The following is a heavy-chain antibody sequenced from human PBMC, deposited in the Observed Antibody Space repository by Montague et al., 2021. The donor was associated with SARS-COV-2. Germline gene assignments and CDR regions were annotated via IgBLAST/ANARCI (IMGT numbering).Heavy chain of an antibody. Sequence: SETLSLTCVVSGDSISTDNWWTWVRLPPGKGLEWVGGIYHTGSTKYKPSLKSRVTISVDTSKNQFSLKLSSVTAADTAVYYCARGSGCSGGSCYSEWDPYYYYGMDVWGQGTTVTVSS. CDR3: ARGSGCSGGSCYSEWDPYYYYGMDV. D-gene: IGHD2-15*01. J-gene: IGHJ6*02. CDR1: GDSISTDNW. CDR2: IYHTGST. V-gene: IGHV4-4*02.